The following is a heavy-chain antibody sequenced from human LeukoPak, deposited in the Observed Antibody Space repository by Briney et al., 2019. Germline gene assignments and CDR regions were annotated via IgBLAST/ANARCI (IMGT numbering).Heavy chain of an antibody. CDR1: GLTFSTYA. Sequence: GGSLRLSCEASGLTFSTYAMSWVRQAPGKGLEWVSAISGSGGSTYYADSVKGRFTISRDNSKNTLYLQMNSLRAEDTAVYYCAKPDCSSTSCYVVDYWGQGTLVTVSS. J-gene: IGHJ4*02. CDR2: ISGSGGST. V-gene: IGHV3-23*01. D-gene: IGHD2-2*01. CDR3: AKPDCSSTSCYVVDY.